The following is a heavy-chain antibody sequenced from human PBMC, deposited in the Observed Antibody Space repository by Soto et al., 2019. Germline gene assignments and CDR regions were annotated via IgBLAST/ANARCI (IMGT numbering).Heavy chain of an antibody. CDR1: GFTFNNYA. V-gene: IGHV3-23*01. D-gene: IGHD2-2*01. Sequence: EVQLLESGGGLVQPGGPLRLSCAASGFTFNNYAMRWVRQAPGRGLEWVSGISGSVNTINYADSVKGRFTVSRDNSKNTLYLQMNSLRAEDTAVYYCARDGSGTRYDYWGQGTLVTVSS. CDR2: ISGSVNTI. J-gene: IGHJ4*02. CDR3: ARDGSGTRYDY.